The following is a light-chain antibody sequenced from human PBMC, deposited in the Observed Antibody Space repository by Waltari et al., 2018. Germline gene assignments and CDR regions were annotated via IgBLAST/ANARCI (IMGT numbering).Light chain of an antibody. CDR2: EVR. Sequence: QSALTQPASMSGSPGQSITISCTGTSTDLGTYNVVSWYQHHPVKAPKLIIYEVRKLPSGISDRFSGSMSCSTASLTISRLQAEDESEYYCCSFAGNSYVFGTGTKVTVL. CDR1: STDLGTYNV. J-gene: IGLJ1*01. V-gene: IGLV2-23*02. CDR3: CSFAGNSYV.